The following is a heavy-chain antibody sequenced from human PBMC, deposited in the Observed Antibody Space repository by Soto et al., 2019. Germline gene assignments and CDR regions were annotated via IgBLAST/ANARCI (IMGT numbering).Heavy chain of an antibody. J-gene: IGHJ4*02. V-gene: IGHV3-33*01. CDR3: ARDDCSGGRCYPDY. D-gene: IGHD2-15*01. CDR1: GFTFSTYG. CDR2: IWYDGSNK. Sequence: QVQLVESGGGVVQPGRSLRLSCEASGFTFSTYGMHWVRQAPGKGLEWVAVIWYDGSNKYYADSVKGRFTISRDNSKNTLYLQMNSLRAEDTAVYYCARDDCSGGRCYPDYWGQGTLVIVSS.